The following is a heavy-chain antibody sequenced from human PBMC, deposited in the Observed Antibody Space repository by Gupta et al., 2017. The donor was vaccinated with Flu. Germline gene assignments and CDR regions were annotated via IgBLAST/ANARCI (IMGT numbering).Heavy chain of an antibody. CDR3: AKDMGTSQLQVIEY. D-gene: IGHD7-27*01. Sequence: DVQVAESGGGLVQPGTSLRLSWLVSGFTFHDYAMNWVRQAPGKGREWVSGITGNSGYVAYADSVKGRFTISRDNAKHSLYLQMSGLRADDTAFYFCAKDMGTSQLQVIEYWGQGTLVTVSS. V-gene: IGHV3-9*01. CDR1: GFTFHDYA. J-gene: IGHJ4*02. CDR2: ITGNSGYV.